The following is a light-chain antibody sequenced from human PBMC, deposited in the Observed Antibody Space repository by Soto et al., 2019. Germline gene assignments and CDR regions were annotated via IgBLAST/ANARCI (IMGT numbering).Light chain of an antibody. Sequence: QSVLTQPPSASGTPGQRVAISCSGSSSNIGSNTVNWYQQLPGTAPKRLIYGDNQRPSGVPDRFSGSKSGTSASLAISGLQSEDEADYYCAGWDDSLIGVVFGGGTQLTVL. CDR2: GDN. J-gene: IGLJ7*01. CDR1: SSNIGSNT. CDR3: AGWDDSLIGVV. V-gene: IGLV1-44*01.